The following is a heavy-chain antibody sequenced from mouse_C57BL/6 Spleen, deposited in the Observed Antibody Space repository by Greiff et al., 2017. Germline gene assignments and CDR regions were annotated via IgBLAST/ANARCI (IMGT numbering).Heavy chain of an antibody. J-gene: IGHJ4*01. CDR3: ARGDSSGYYYAMDY. CDR1: GYTFTSYW. CDR2: IDTSDSYT. D-gene: IGHD3-2*02. V-gene: IGHV1-69*01. Sequence: QVQLQQPGAELVMPGASVKLSCTASGYTFTSYWMHWVKQTPGQGLEWIGEIDTSDSYTNYNQKVKGKSRLTVDKSSSTAYMQLSSLTSEDSAVYYCARGDSSGYYYAMDYWGQGTSVTVSS.